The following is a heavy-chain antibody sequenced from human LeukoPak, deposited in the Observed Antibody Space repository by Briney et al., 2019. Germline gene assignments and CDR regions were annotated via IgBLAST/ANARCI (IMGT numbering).Heavy chain of an antibody. CDR2: ISAYNGNT. J-gene: IGHJ4*02. V-gene: IGHV1-18*01. Sequence: ASVKVSCKASGYTFTSYGISWVRQAPGQGLEWMGWISAYNGNTNYAQKLQGRVTMTTDTSTSTAYMELRSLRSDDTAVYYCARDKGEEWLVPLRYWGQGTLVTVSS. CDR3: ARDKGEEWLVPLRY. D-gene: IGHD6-19*01. CDR1: GYTFTSYG.